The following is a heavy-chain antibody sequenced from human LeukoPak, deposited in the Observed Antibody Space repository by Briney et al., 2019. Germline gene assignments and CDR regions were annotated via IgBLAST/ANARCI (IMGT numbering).Heavy chain of an antibody. J-gene: IGHJ4*02. D-gene: IGHD5-12*01. V-gene: IGHV4-39*07. Sequence: SETLSLTCSVSGGSISSSSYYWGWIRQPPGKGLEWIGSIYCSGSTYYNPSLKSRVTISVDTSKNQFSLILSSVTAADTAVYYCARAHVDRPFDYWGQGTLVTVSS. CDR2: IYCSGST. CDR1: GGSISSSSYY. CDR3: ARAHVDRPFDY.